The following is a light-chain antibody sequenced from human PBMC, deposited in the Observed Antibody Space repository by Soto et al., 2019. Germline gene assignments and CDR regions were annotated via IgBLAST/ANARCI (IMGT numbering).Light chain of an antibody. Sequence: QSVLTQPPSASGTPGQRVTISCSGSSSNIGSNILNWYRQVPGTAPKLLIYNNVHRPSGVPDRFSGSKFGASGSLAISGLQLEDEADYYCSAWDGSLNGLVFGGGTKLTVL. CDR1: SSNIGSNI. CDR2: NNV. V-gene: IGLV1-44*01. CDR3: SAWDGSLNGLV. J-gene: IGLJ3*02.